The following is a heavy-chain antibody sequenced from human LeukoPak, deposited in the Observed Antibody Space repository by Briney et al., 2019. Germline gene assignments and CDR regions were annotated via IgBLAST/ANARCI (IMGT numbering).Heavy chain of an antibody. D-gene: IGHD3-22*01. J-gene: IGHJ6*02. CDR2: IIPIFGTA. Sequence: GASVKVSCKASGGTFSSYAISWVRQAPGQGLEWMGGIIPIFGTANYAQKFQGRVTMTRDTSTSTVYMELSSLRSEDTAVYYCARGFPINYYDTPKYGMDVWGQGTTVTVSS. CDR1: GGTFSSYA. CDR3: ARGFPINYYDTPKYGMDV. V-gene: IGHV1-69*05.